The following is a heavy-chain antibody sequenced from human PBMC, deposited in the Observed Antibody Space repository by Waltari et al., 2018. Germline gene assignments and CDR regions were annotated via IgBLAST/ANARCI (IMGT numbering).Heavy chain of an antibody. Sequence: EEQLVESGGGLVKPGGSLRLSCAASDFTFSSYSMNWVRQAPGKGLEWVESISSTSNYIYYADSVKGRFTIARDNAKNSLYLQMNSLRAEDTAVYYCARGFWFATVSTFTWFDPWGQGTLVTVSS. CDR1: DFTFSSYS. CDR2: ISSTSNYI. J-gene: IGHJ5*02. D-gene: IGHD4-17*01. V-gene: IGHV3-21*01. CDR3: ARGFWFATVSTFTWFDP.